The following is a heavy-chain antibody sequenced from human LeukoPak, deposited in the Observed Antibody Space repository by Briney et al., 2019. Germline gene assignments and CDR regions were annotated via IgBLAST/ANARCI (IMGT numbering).Heavy chain of an antibody. CDR1: GGSFSSGYY. V-gene: IGHV4-38-2*01. Sequence: PSETLSLTCAVYGGSFSSGYYWGWIRQPPGKGLEWIGSGSTYYNPSLKSRVTISVDTSKNQFSLKLSSVTAADTAVYFCASPRGDDSGGYYTWYFHHWGQGILVTVSS. CDR2: SGST. D-gene: IGHD3-22*01. CDR3: ASPRGDDSGGYYTWYFHH. J-gene: IGHJ1*01.